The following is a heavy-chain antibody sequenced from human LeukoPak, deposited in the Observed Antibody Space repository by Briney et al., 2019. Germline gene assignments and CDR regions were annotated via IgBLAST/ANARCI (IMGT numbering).Heavy chain of an antibody. Sequence: SETLSLTCAVYGGSFSGYYWSWIRQPPGKGLEWIGEINHSGSANYNPSLKSRVTISVDTSKNQFSLKLSSVTAADTAVYYCASLYSSSVYWGQGTLVTVSS. CDR3: ASLYSSSVY. J-gene: IGHJ4*02. D-gene: IGHD6-6*01. CDR2: INHSGSA. V-gene: IGHV4-34*01. CDR1: GGSFSGYY.